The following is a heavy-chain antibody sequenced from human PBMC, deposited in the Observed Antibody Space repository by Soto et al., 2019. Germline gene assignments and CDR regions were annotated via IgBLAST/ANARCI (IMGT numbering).Heavy chain of an antibody. Sequence: ATLSLTCAVSGGPITSDNWYNWVRQPPGKGLEWIGEVLHTGATNYSPSLKSRVIISVDKSKNQFSLTLTSVTAADTAMYYCTKDNIGVDAFDIWGEGTMV. D-gene: IGHD2-21*01. CDR3: TKDNIGVDAFDI. J-gene: IGHJ3*02. CDR2: VLHTGAT. CDR1: GGPITSDNW. V-gene: IGHV4-4*02.